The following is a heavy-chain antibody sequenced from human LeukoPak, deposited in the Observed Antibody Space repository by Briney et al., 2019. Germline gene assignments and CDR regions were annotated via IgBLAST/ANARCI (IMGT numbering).Heavy chain of an antibody. CDR2: IYTSGST. V-gene: IGHV4-61*02. D-gene: IGHD3-3*01. J-gene: IGHJ5*02. Sequence: SQTLSLTRTVSGGSISSGSYYWSWIRQPAGKRLEWIGRIYTSGSTNYNPSLKSRVTISVDTSKNQFSLKLSSVTAADTAVYYCARDNDFWSGYNNWFDPWGQGTLVTVSS. CDR3: ARDNDFWSGYNNWFDP. CDR1: GGSISSGSYY.